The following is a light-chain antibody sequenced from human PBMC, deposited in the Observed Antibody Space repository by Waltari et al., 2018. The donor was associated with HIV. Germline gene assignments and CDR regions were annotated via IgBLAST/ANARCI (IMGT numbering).Light chain of an antibody. CDR2: RNS. CDR1: SSNIGANY. Sequence: QSALTQPPSTSGTPGQTVTIPCSGSSSNIGANYVSWYQQLPGTAPKLRIYRNSQRPAGVRDRFSGSKSGTSASLAINERRSEDEAEYHCAAWDDSLSGWVFGGGTNLTVL. V-gene: IGLV1-47*01. CDR3: AAWDDSLSGWV. J-gene: IGLJ3*02.